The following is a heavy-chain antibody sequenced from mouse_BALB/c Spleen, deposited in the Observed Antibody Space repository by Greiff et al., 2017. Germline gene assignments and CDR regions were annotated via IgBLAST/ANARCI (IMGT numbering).Heavy chain of an antibody. V-gene: IGHV2-6-4*01. CDR1: GFSLSRYS. CDR3: ASPITTVVATPAY. D-gene: IGHD1-1*01. Sequence: QVHVKQSGPGLVAPSQSLSITCTVSGFSLSRYSVHWVRQPPGKGLEWLGMIWGGGSTDYNSALKSRLSISKDNSKSQVFLKMNSLQTDDTAMYYCASPITTVVATPAYWGQGTLVTVSA. J-gene: IGHJ3*01. CDR2: IWGGGST.